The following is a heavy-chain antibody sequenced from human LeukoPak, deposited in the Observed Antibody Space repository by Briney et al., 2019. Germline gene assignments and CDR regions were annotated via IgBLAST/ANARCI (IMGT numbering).Heavy chain of an antibody. J-gene: IGHJ4*02. Sequence: GRSLRLSCSASGFTFSSYAMSWVRQAPGKGLEWVSAITASGGATLYADSVKGRFTISRDNSKNTLYLQMNSLRAEDTAVYYCASSEHWQSYSDYWGQGTLVAVS. CDR1: GFTFSSYA. CDR2: ITASGGAT. CDR3: ASSEHWQSYSDY. V-gene: IGHV3-23*01. D-gene: IGHD1-1*01.